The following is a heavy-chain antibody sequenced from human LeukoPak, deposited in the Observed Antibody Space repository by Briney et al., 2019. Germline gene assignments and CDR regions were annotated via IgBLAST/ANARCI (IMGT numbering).Heavy chain of an antibody. CDR3: ASGVHDYGDYVFDY. D-gene: IGHD4-17*01. Sequence: SVKVSCKASGGTFSSYAISWVRQAPGQGLEWMGGIIPIFDTANYAQKFQGRVTITADESTSTAYMELSSLRSEDTAVYYCASGVHDYGDYVFDYWGQGTLVTVSS. J-gene: IGHJ4*02. CDR2: IIPIFDTA. CDR1: GGTFSSYA. V-gene: IGHV1-69*13.